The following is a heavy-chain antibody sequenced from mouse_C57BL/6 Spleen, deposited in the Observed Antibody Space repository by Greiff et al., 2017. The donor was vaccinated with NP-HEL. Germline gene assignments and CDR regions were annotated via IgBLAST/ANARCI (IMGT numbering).Heavy chain of an antibody. Sequence: EVKVVESGGGLVQPKGSLKLSCAASGFSFNTYAMNWVRQAPGKGLEWVARIRSKSNNYATNYADSVKDRFTISRDDSASMLYLQMNNLKTDDTAIYYCVRHGGRGPMDYWGQGTSVTVSS. CDR1: GFSFNTYA. CDR3: VRHGGRGPMDY. J-gene: IGHJ4*01. V-gene: IGHV10-1*01. CDR2: IRSKSNNYAT.